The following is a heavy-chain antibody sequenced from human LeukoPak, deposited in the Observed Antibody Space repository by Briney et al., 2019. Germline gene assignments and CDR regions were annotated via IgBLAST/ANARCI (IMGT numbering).Heavy chain of an antibody. D-gene: IGHD3-10*02. V-gene: IGHV3-43*01. J-gene: IGHJ4*02. CDR1: GFTFDRYT. Sequence: GGSLRLSCATSGFTFDRYTIHWVRQAPGKGLEWVSLAGWAGGTTYYSDSVRGRFTISRDSGKNSVYLQMNSLTTDDTAFYFCAKELDTMFFDYWGQGAPVTVSS. CDR3: AKELDTMFFDY. CDR2: AGWAGGTT.